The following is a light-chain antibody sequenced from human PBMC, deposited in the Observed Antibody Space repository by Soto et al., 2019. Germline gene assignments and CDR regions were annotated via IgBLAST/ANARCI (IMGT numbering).Light chain of an antibody. CDR1: PSVSSN. J-gene: IGKJ2*01. Sequence: EIVMTQSPATLSVSPGERATLSCRASPSVSSNLAWYQQKPGQAPRLLIYGASTRATGLPARFSGSGSGTEFTLTISSLQSEDFAVYHCQQYNRWPLTFGQGTKLEL. V-gene: IGKV3-15*01. CDR2: GAS. CDR3: QQYNRWPLT.